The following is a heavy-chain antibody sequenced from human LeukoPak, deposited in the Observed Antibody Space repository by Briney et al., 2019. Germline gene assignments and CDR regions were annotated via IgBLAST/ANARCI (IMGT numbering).Heavy chain of an antibody. CDR3: ARGRNYYDSRWDFGY. J-gene: IGHJ4*02. CDR2: IYYSGST. Sequence: SETLSLTCTVSGGSISSYYWSWIRQPPGKGLEWIGYIYYSGSTNYNPSLKSRVTISVDTSKNQFSLKLSSVTAADTAVYYCARGRNYYDSRWDFGYWGQGTLVTVSS. V-gene: IGHV4-59*01. D-gene: IGHD3-22*01. CDR1: GGSISSYY.